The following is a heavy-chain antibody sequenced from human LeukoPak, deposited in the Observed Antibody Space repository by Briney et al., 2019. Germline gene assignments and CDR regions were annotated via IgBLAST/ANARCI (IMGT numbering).Heavy chain of an antibody. CDR2: ISGSGGST. V-gene: IGHV3-23*01. Sequence: GGSLRLSCAASGFTFSSYAMGWVRQAPGKGLEWVSAISGSGGSTYYADSVKGRFTISRDNSKNTLYLQMNSLRAEDTAVYYCAKTVAGGTAFLDYWGQGTLVTVSS. CDR3: AKTVAGGTAFLDY. CDR1: GFTFSSYA. D-gene: IGHD6-19*01. J-gene: IGHJ4*02.